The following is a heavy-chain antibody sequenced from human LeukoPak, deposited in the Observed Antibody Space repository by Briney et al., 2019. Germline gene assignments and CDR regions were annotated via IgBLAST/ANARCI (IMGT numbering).Heavy chain of an antibody. Sequence: SETLSLTCTVSGGSISSGSYYWSWIRQPAGKGLEWIGRIYTSGSTYYNPSLKSRVTISVDTSKNQFSLKLSSVTAADTAVYYCARHDYGDYNDAFDIWGQGTMVTVSS. D-gene: IGHD4-17*01. V-gene: IGHV4-61*02. CDR2: IYTSGST. CDR1: GGSISSGSYY. J-gene: IGHJ3*02. CDR3: ARHDYGDYNDAFDI.